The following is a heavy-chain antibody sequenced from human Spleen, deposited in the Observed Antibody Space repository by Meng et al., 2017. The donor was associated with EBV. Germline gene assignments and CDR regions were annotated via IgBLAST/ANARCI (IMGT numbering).Heavy chain of an antibody. J-gene: IGHJ4*02. Sequence: GQVEESCRVVVNLSGTLLICCNVSCDSISNNNWCSGVRQTPGKGLEWIAEIYHGGSNNYNPSLKSRVTISIDKPKNQFSLRLSSVTAADTAVYFCARTESLAVAGSLGYWGQGTLVTVSS. V-gene: IGHV4-4*02. CDR3: ARTESLAVAGSLGY. D-gene: IGHD6-19*01. CDR2: IYHGGSN. CDR1: CDSISNNNW.